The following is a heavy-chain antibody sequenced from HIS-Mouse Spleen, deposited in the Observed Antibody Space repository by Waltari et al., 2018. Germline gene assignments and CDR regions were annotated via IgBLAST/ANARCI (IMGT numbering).Heavy chain of an antibody. CDR2: INHSGST. CDR1: GGSFSGYY. Sequence: QVQLQQWGAGLLKPSETLSLTCAVYGGSFSGYYWSWIRQPPGKGLEWIGEINHSGSTTYNPSLKSRVTISVDTSKNQFSLKLSSVTAADTAVYYCARTRVTTVTPYFDYWGQGTLVTVSS. V-gene: IGHV4-34*01. D-gene: IGHD4-4*01. J-gene: IGHJ4*02. CDR3: ARTRVTTVTPYFDY.